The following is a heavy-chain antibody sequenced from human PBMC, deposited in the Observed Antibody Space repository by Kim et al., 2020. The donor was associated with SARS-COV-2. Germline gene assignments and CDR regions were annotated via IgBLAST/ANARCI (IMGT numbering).Heavy chain of an antibody. CDR3: ARDKVEMATYPYNWFDP. Sequence: GGSLRLSCAASGFTFSSYGMHWVRQAPGKGLEWVAVISYDGSNKYYADSVKGRFTISRDNSKNTLYLQMNSLRAEDTAVYYCARDKVEMATYPYNWFDPWGQGTLVTVSS. V-gene: IGHV3-33*05. CDR2: ISYDGSNK. CDR1: GFTFSSYG. D-gene: IGHD5-12*01. J-gene: IGHJ5*02.